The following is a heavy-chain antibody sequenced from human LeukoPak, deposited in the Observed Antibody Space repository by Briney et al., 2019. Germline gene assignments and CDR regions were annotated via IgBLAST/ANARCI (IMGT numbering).Heavy chain of an antibody. V-gene: IGHV4-4*02. J-gene: IGHJ4*02. CDR3: VSPRGFSYGYFDY. CDR2: IYHSGST. D-gene: IGHD5-18*01. Sequence: SGTLSLTCAVSGGSISTRNWWSWVRQPPGKGLEWIGEIYHSGSTNYNLSLKSRVTMSIDKPKNQFSLTLGSVSATDTAVYYCVSPRGFSYGYFDYWGQGTLVTVSS. CDR1: GGSISTRNW.